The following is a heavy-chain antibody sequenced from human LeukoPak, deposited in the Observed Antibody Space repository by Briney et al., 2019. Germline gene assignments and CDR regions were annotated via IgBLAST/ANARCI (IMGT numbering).Heavy chain of an antibody. Sequence: GGSLRLSCAASGFTFSSYAMHWVRQAPSKGLEWVAVISYDGSNKYYADSVKGRFTISRDNSKNTLYLQMNSLRAEDTAVYYCARDHQSSGWLGRTNDAFDIWGQGTMVTVSS. CDR3: ARDHQSSGWLGRTNDAFDI. CDR2: ISYDGSNK. J-gene: IGHJ3*02. D-gene: IGHD3-10*01. V-gene: IGHV3-30*04. CDR1: GFTFSSYA.